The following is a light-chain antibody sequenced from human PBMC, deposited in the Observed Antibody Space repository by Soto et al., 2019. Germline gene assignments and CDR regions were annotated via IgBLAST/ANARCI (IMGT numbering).Light chain of an antibody. Sequence: QSVLTQPASVSGSPGQSITICCTGTSSDVGGYSYVSWYQQHPGKAPKLMIYGVSNRPSGVSNLFSGSKSGNTASQTSSGLQTDDEGDYCYSSLTFTSTLVFGGGTKLTV. V-gene: IGLV2-14*01. CDR2: GVS. CDR1: SSDVGGYSY. J-gene: IGLJ2*01. CDR3: SSLTFTSTLV.